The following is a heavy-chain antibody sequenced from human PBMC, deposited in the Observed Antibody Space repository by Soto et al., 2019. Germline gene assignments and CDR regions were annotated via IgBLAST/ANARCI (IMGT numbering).Heavy chain of an antibody. J-gene: IGHJ3*02. Sequence: ASVKVSCKASGYTFTGYYMHWVRQAPGQGLEWMGWINPNSGGTNYAQKFQGRVTMTRDTSISTAYMELSRLRSDDTAVYYCARGRTAMEKRSGGFDIWGQGTMVTVSS. D-gene: IGHD5-18*01. CDR1: GYTFTGYY. CDR3: ARGRTAMEKRSGGFDI. CDR2: INPNSGGT. V-gene: IGHV1-2*02.